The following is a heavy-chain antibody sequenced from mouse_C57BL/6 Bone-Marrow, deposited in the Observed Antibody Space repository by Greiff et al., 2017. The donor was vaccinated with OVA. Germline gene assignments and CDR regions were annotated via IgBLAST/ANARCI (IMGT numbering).Heavy chain of an antibody. CDR3: AHYYGSSLFAY. J-gene: IGHJ3*01. D-gene: IGHD1-1*01. CDR1: GYTFTSYG. CDR2: IYPRSGNT. V-gene: IGHV1-81*01. Sequence: VHLVESGAELARPGASVKLSCKASGYTFTSYGISWVKQRTGQGLEWIGEIYPRSGNTYYNEKFKGKATLTADKSSSTAYMELRSLTSEDSAVYFCAHYYGSSLFAYWGQGTLVTVSA.